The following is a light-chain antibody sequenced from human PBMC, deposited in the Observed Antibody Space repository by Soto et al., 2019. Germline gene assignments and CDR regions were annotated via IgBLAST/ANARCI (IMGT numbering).Light chain of an antibody. CDR1: SSNIGNNY. Sequence: QSVLTQSPSVSAAPGQKVTISCSGSSSNIGNNYVSWYQQLPGTAPKLIIYEVSKRPSGVPDRFSGSKSGSTASLTVSGLQTEDEADYYCNSYVAGSNVFGTGTKLTVL. CDR3: NSYVAGSNV. CDR2: EVS. J-gene: IGLJ1*01. V-gene: IGLV1-51*01.